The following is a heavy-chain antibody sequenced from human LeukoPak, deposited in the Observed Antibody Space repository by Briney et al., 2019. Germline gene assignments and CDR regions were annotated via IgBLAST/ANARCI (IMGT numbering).Heavy chain of an antibody. J-gene: IGHJ4*02. Sequence: PGGSLRLSCTASGFTFGDYAMSWVRQAPGKGLEWVGFIRIKAYGGTTEYAASVKGRFTISRDDSKSIAYLQMNSLKTEDTAVYYCARGSCTNGVCYHFDYRGEGTLVTVSS. V-gene: IGHV3-49*04. CDR1: GFTFGDYA. CDR3: ARGSCTNGVCYHFDY. D-gene: IGHD2-8*01. CDR2: IRIKAYGGTT.